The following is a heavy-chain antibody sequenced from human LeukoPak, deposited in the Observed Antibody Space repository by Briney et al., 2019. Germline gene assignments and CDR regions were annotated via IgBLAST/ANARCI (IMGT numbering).Heavy chain of an antibody. CDR2: MNEYSTTI. D-gene: IGHD1-14*01. Sequence: QPGGSLRLSCAASGFPFNSFWMHWVRQAPGKGLVWVSDMNEYSTTIRCADSVKGRFTISRDNAKSILYLQMNNLRAEDTAMYFCARGGVNPVDHWGQGTLVTVSS. J-gene: IGHJ4*02. V-gene: IGHV3-74*01. CDR1: GFPFNSFW. CDR3: ARGGVNPVDH.